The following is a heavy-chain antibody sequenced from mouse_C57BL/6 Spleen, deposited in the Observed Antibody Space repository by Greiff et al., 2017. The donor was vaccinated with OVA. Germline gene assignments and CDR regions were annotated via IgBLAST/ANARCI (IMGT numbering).Heavy chain of an antibody. Sequence: QVQLQQPGAELVKPGASVKVSCKASGYTFTSSWMHWVKQRPGQGLEWIGRIHPSDSDTNYNPKFKGKATLTVDKSSSTAYMQLSGLTSEGSAVYDCAIGGYSKGGWFAYWGQGTLVTVSA. V-gene: IGHV1-74*01. D-gene: IGHD2-5*01. J-gene: IGHJ3*01. CDR2: IHPSDSDT. CDR3: AIGGYSKGGWFAY. CDR1: GYTFTSSW.